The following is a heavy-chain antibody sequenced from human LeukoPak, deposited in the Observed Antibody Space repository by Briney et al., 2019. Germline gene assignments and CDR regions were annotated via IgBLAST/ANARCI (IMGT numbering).Heavy chain of an antibody. CDR2: IYYSGST. V-gene: IGHV4-59*08. D-gene: IGHD3-10*01. Sequence: SETLSLTCTVSGGSLNSYYWSWIRQPPGKGLEWIGYIYYSGSTNYNPSLKSRVTIPLDTSKNQFSLKLSSVTAVDTAVYYCARVWFGDPSGAFDIWGQGTMVTVSS. CDR3: ARVWFGDPSGAFDI. J-gene: IGHJ3*02. CDR1: GGSLNSYY.